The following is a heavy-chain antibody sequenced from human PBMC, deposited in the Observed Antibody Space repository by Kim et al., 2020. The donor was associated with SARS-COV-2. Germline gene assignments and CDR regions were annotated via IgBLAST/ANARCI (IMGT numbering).Heavy chain of an antibody. Sequence: ASVKVSCKASGYTFTSYGISWVRQAPGQGLEWMGWISAYNGNTNYAQKLQGRVTMTTDTSTSTAYMELRSLRSDDTAVYYCARDFGTTVTTYWFDPWGQGTLVTVSS. D-gene: IGHD4-4*01. CDR2: ISAYNGNT. CDR3: ARDFGTTVTTYWFDP. CDR1: GYTFTSYG. J-gene: IGHJ5*02. V-gene: IGHV1-18*01.